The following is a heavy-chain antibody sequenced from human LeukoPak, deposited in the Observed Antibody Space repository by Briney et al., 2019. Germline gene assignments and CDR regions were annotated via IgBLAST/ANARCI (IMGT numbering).Heavy chain of an antibody. CDR1: GFTFSSYE. J-gene: IGHJ4*02. CDR2: ISSSGSTI. CDR3: ARGGNYYDRDYFDY. Sequence: GGSLRLSCAASGFTFSSYEMNWVRQAPGKGLEWVSYISSSGSTIYYADSVKGRFTISRDNAKNSLYLQMNSLRAEDTAVYYCARGGNYYDRDYFDYWGQGTLVTVSS. D-gene: IGHD3-22*01. V-gene: IGHV3-48*03.